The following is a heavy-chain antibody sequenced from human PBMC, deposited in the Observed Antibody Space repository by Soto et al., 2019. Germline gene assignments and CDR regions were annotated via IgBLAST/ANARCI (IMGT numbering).Heavy chain of an antibody. CDR3: ARDHRRYSGSYLFDY. CDR1: GGTFSSYA. J-gene: IGHJ4*02. Sequence: QVQLVQSGAEVQKPGSSVKVSCKASGGTFSSYAISWVRQAPGQGLEWMGGIIPIFGTANYAQKFQGRVTITADESTSTAYMELSSLRSEDTAVYYCARDHRRYSGSYLFDYWGQGTLVTVSS. CDR2: IIPIFGTA. V-gene: IGHV1-69*01. D-gene: IGHD1-26*01.